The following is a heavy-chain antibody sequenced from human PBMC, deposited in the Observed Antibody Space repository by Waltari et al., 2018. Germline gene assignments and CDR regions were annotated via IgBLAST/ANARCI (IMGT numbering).Heavy chain of an antibody. Sequence: QVQLQESGPGLVKPSQTLSLTCTVSGGSISSGSYYWSWIRQPAGKGLEWIGRIYTSGSTNYNPSLKSRVTISVDTSKNQFSLKLSSVTAADTAVYYCARETGPPYWYFDLWGRGTLVIVSS. CDR2: IYTSGST. CDR3: ARETGPPYWYFDL. J-gene: IGHJ2*01. V-gene: IGHV4-61*02. D-gene: IGHD1-1*01. CDR1: GGSISSGSYY.